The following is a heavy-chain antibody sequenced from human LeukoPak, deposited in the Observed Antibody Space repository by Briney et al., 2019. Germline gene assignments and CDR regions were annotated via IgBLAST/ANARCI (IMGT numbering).Heavy chain of an antibody. CDR1: GFTFSSYA. Sequence: GGSLRLSCAAAGFTFSSYAMSWVRQAPGKGLEWVSAISGSGGSTYYADSVKGRFTISRDNSKNTLYLQMNSLRAEDTAVYYCAKDRGSGSYYHYWGQGTLVTVSS. CDR2: ISGSGGST. D-gene: IGHD3-10*01. J-gene: IGHJ4*02. V-gene: IGHV3-23*01. CDR3: AKDRGSGSYYHY.